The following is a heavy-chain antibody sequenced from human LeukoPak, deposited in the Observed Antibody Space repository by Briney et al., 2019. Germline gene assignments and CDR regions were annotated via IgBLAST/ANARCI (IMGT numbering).Heavy chain of an antibody. Sequence: AGGSLRLSCAASGFTFSNYGMHWVRQAPGKGLEWVAFVRSDGDIKYYADSVKGRFTISRDNANNSLFLQMNSLRAEDTAVYYCAKAGRCLVGPCYYYYGMDVWGQGTTVTVSS. CDR2: VRSDGDIK. D-gene: IGHD2-8*02. J-gene: IGHJ6*02. CDR1: GFTFSNYG. CDR3: AKAGRCLVGPCYYYYGMDV. V-gene: IGHV3-30*02.